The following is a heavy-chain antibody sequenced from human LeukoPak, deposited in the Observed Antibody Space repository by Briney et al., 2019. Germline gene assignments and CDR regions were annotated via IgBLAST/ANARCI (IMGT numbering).Heavy chain of an antibody. CDR3: ARRSGRTPNYFDP. CDR2: IYYNGRT. Sequence: SETLSLTCTVSGDSISSSSYYWAWIRQPPGKGLEWIGVIYYNGRTFYNPSLESRLTISVDTSKNQFSLKLSSVTASGTAVYYCARRSGRTPNYFDPWGQGTLITVSS. J-gene: IGHJ5*02. CDR1: GDSISSSSYY. V-gene: IGHV4-39*01. D-gene: IGHD6-25*01.